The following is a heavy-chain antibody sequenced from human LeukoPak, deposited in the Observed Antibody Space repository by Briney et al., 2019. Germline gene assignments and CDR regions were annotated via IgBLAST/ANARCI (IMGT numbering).Heavy chain of an antibody. CDR2: MNPNSGNT. D-gene: IGHD4-17*01. CDR1: GYTFTSYD. J-gene: IGHJ4*02. V-gene: IGHV1-8*01. CDR3: ARDRDYGDYVEYFDY. Sequence: ASVKVSCKASGYTFTSYDINWVRQATGQRLEWMGWMNPNSGNTGYAQKFQGRVTMTRNTSISTAYMELSSLRSEDTAVYYCARDRDYGDYVEYFDYWGQGTLVSVSS.